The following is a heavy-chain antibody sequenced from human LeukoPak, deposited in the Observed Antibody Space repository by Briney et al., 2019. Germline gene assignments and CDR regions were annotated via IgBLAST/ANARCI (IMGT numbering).Heavy chain of an antibody. CDR3: ARADGTGGPYDY. J-gene: IGHJ4*02. Sequence: GGSLRLSCLASGFTFSNSWMTWVRQAPGRGLEWVANIKEDGSDKQYVDSVRGRFTISRDNAKNSVSLQMDGLRAEDTAVYYCARADGTGGPYDYWGQGTLVTVSS. CDR1: GFTFSNSW. D-gene: IGHD3/OR15-3a*01. V-gene: IGHV3-7*01. CDR2: IKEDGSDK.